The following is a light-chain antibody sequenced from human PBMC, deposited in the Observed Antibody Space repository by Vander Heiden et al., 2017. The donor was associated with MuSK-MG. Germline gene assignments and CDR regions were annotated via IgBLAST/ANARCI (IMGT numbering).Light chain of an antibody. CDR1: QSVSSS. Sequence: EIVMTQSPATLSVSPGERATLSCRASQSVSSSLAWYQQKPGQAPRLLIYGASTRATGIPARFSDSGYGTEFTLSISSLQSEDFAVYYCQQYNNWPPWTLGQGTKVEIK. V-gene: IGKV3-15*01. CDR2: GAS. CDR3: QQYNNWPPWT. J-gene: IGKJ1*01.